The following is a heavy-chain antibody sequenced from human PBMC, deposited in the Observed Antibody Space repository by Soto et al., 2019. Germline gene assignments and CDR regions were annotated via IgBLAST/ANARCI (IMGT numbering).Heavy chain of an antibody. CDR1: GFTFSSYG. CDR3: AKNTGVPYYYYYGMDV. V-gene: IGHV3-30*18. CDR2: ISYDGSNK. Sequence: GGSLRLSCAASGFTFSSYGMHWVRQAPGKGLEWVAVISYDGSNKYYADSVKGRFTISRDNSKNTLYLQMNSLRAEDTAVYYCAKNTGVPYYYYYGMDVWGQGTTVTVSS. D-gene: IGHD3-10*01. J-gene: IGHJ6*02.